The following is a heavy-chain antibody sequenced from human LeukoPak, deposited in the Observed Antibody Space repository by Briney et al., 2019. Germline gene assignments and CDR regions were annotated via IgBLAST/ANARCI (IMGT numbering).Heavy chain of an antibody. J-gene: IGHJ4*02. CDR1: GGSISSGSYY. Sequence: PSQTLSLTCTVSGGSISSGSYYWSWIRQPAGKGLEWIGRIYTSGSTNYNPSLKSRVTISVDTSKNQFSLKLSSVTAADTAVYYCARGGLGLFDYWGQGTLVTVSS. V-gene: IGHV4-61*02. CDR2: IYTSGST. CDR3: ARGGLGLFDY. D-gene: IGHD3/OR15-3a*01.